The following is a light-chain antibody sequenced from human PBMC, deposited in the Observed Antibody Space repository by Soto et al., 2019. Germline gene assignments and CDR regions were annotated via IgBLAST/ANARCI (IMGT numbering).Light chain of an antibody. CDR1: QSVNTL. V-gene: IGKV3-20*01. Sequence: EIVLTQSPGTLSLSPGERATLSCRASQSVNTLLAWYQQKPGQAPRLLIYGASRRATGIPDRFSGSGSGTDFTLHNRRLEPEDFAVYCCHQYDISPYTFGQGTKLEI. CDR3: HQYDISPYT. CDR2: GAS. J-gene: IGKJ2*01.